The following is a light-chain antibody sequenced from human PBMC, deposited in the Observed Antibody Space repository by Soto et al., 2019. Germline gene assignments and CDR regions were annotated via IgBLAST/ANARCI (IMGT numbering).Light chain of an antibody. V-gene: IGKV3-20*01. Sequence: EIVLTQSPGTLSLSPGDSATLSCRDSQSVSSSDFAWYQQKAAQAPRLLIYGASSRATGIPDRFSGSGSGTDLTLTISRMEPEDFAVYYCQQYGSSPSYTFGQGTKLEI. CDR3: QQYGSSPSYT. CDR2: GAS. CDR1: QSVSSSD. J-gene: IGKJ2*01.